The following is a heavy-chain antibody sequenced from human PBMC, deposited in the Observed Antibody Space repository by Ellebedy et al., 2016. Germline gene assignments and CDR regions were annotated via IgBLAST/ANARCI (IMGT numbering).Heavy chain of an antibody. CDR1: GFSLNTTGMS. CDR2: IDWDDDK. Sequence: SGPTLVKPTQTLTLACTFSGFSLNTTGMSVTWIRQPPGKALEWLALIDWDDDKYYSTSLKTRLTISKDTSINQVVLTMTNMDPVDTATYYCARSVAGILFDYWGQGTLVTVSS. D-gene: IGHD6-19*01. CDR3: ARSVAGILFDY. V-gene: IGHV2-70*01. J-gene: IGHJ4*02.